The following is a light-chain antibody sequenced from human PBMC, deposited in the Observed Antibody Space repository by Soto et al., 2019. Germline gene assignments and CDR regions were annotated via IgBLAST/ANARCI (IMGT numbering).Light chain of an antibody. CDR3: MQGLQTPMIT. CDR2: LGS. J-gene: IGKJ5*01. CDR1: QSLLHRDGYYY. Sequence: DIRVTQSPLSLPVTPGEPASISCRSSQSLLHRDGYYYLDLYLQKPGHSPQLLIYLGSHRASGVRDRFSGSGSGTDFTLKITRVEAEDVGIYYCMQGLQTPMITFGQGTRLENK. V-gene: IGKV2-28*01.